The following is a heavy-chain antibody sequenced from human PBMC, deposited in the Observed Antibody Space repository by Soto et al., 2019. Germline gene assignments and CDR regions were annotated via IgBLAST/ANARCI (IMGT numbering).Heavy chain of an antibody. Sequence: EVQLLESGGGLVQPGGSLRLSCAASGFTFSSYAMSWVRQAPGKGLEWVSAISGSGGSTYYADSVKGRFTISRDNSKNTLYRQMNSLRAEDTAVYYCAKDQFYYGSGSYPTANWGQGTLVTVSS. V-gene: IGHV3-23*01. J-gene: IGHJ4*02. D-gene: IGHD3-10*01. CDR2: ISGSGGST. CDR3: AKDQFYYGSGSYPTAN. CDR1: GFTFSSYA.